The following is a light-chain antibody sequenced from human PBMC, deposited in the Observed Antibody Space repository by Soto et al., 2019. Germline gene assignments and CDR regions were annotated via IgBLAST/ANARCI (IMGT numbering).Light chain of an antibody. CDR1: SSDVGGYNY. CDR3: CSYAGSYTYV. V-gene: IGLV2-11*01. J-gene: IGLJ1*01. CDR2: DVT. Sequence: QSVLAQPRSVSGSPGQSVTISCTGTSSDVGGYNYVSWYQHHPGKAPKLMVYDVTKRPSGVRDRFSASKSGNTASLTISGLQAEGEADYYCCSYAGSYTYVFGTGTKVTVL.